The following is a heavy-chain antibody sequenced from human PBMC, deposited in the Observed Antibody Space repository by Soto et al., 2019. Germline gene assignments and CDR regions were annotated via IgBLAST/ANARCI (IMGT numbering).Heavy chain of an antibody. D-gene: IGHD2-21*02. CDR3: ARTTSYTYCGGDCYSVAAFDI. Sequence: GSLRLSCAASGFTFSSYGMHWVRQAPGKGLEWVAVIWYDGSNKYYADSVKGRFTISRDNAKNSLYLQMNSLRAEDTAVYYCARTTSYTYCGGDCYSVAAFDIWGQGTMVTVSS. CDR1: GFTFSSYG. V-gene: IGHV3-33*01. CDR2: IWYDGSNK. J-gene: IGHJ3*02.